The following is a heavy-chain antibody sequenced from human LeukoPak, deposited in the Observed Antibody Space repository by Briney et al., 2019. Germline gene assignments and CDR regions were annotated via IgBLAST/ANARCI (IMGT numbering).Heavy chain of an antibody. J-gene: IGHJ3*02. CDR3: AKSMVRGVIREKRRWVFDI. CDR1: GGSFSGYY. CDR2: INHSGST. V-gene: IGHV4-34*01. Sequence: SETLSLTCAVYGGSFSGYYWSWIRQPPGKGLEWIGEINHSGSTNYNPSLKSRVTISVDTSKNQFSLKLSSVTAADTAVYYCAKSMVRGVIREKRRWVFDIRGQGTMVTVSS. D-gene: IGHD3-10*01.